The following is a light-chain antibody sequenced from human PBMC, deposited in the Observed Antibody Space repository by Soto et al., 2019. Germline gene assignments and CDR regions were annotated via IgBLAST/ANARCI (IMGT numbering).Light chain of an antibody. CDR1: SSNIGNNY. CDR2: DNN. J-gene: IGLJ2*01. CDR3: GTWDSSLSAVV. V-gene: IGLV1-51*01. Sequence: QSVLTQPPSVSAAPGQTVTISCSGSSSNIGNNYVSWYQQLPGTAPKLLIYDNNKRPSGIPDRFSGSKSGTSATLGITGLQTWYEADYYCGTWDSSLSAVVFGGGTKLTVL.